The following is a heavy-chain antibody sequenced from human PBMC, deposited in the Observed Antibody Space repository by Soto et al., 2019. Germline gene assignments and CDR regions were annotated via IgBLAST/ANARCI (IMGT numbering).Heavy chain of an antibody. Sequence: GGSLRLSCAASGFTFSNYAMSWVRQAPGKGLQWVSTISDSGGSTYYADSVKGRFTISRDNSKNTLYLQMNSLRAEDTALYYCVCQLRDYYYYYYGMDVWGQGTTVTVSS. CDR2: ISDSGGST. J-gene: IGHJ6*02. CDR1: GFTFSNYA. D-gene: IGHD2-2*01. CDR3: VCQLRDYYYYYYGMDV. V-gene: IGHV3-23*01.